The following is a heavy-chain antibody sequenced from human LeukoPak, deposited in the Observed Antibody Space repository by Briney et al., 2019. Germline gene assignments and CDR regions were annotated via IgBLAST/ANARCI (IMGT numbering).Heavy chain of an antibody. J-gene: IGHJ4*02. D-gene: IGHD2-21*02. Sequence: GGSLRLSCAASGFTFDDYAMHWARQAPGKGLEWVSGISWDSGSIGYADSVKGRFTISRDNAKNSLYLQMNSLRGEDTALYYCAKARGPVVVTAMFDCWGQGTLVTVSS. CDR1: GFTFDDYA. V-gene: IGHV3-9*01. CDR2: ISWDSGSI. CDR3: AKARGPVVVTAMFDC.